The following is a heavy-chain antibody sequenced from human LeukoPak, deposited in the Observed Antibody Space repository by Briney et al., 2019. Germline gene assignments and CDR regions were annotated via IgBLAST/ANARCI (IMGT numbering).Heavy chain of an antibody. CDR2: ISGSGAST. CDR1: GFTLSTNA. V-gene: IGHV3-23*01. CDR3: AKDVGKWESLHFFDY. Sequence: GGSLRLSCLTSGFTLSTNAMSWVRQAPGKGLEWISGISGSGASTYYADSVKGRFTISRDDSRNTLYLQMSSLRGDDTAVYYCAKDVGKWESLHFFDYWGQGTLVTVSS. J-gene: IGHJ4*02. D-gene: IGHD1-26*01.